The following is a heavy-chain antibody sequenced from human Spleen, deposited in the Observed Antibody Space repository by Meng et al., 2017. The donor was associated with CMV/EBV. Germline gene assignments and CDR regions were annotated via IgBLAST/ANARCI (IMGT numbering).Heavy chain of an antibody. CDR1: GFTFSRSA. CDR2: ISNNGGST. Sequence: GESLKISCAASGFTFSRSAMHWVRQAPGKGLEYVSAISNNGGSTYYADSVKGRFTISRDNSKNTLYLQVGSLRAEDMAVYYCARLDYGDYLFGGMDVWGQGTTVTVSS. CDR3: ARLDYGDYLFGGMDV. J-gene: IGHJ6*02. D-gene: IGHD4-17*01. V-gene: IGHV3-64*02.